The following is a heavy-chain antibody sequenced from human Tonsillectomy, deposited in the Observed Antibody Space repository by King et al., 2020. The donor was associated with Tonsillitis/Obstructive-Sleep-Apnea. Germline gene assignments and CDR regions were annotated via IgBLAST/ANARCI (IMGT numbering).Heavy chain of an antibody. J-gene: IGHJ4*02. V-gene: IGHV3-30*01. CDR2: ISYYGSNK. CDR1: GFTFSSYA. Sequence: VQLVESGGGVVQPGRSLRLSCAASGFTFSSYAMHWVRQAPGKGLDWVAVISYYGSNKYYADSVKGRFTISRDNSKNTLYLQMNSLRPEDTAVYYCARDPLIVVVVAATPYFDYWGQGTLVTVSS. D-gene: IGHD2-15*01. CDR3: ARDPLIVVVVAATPYFDY.